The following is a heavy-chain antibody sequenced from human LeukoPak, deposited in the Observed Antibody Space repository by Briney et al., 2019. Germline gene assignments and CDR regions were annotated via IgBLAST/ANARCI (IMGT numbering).Heavy chain of an antibody. CDR2: INSDGSST. Sequence: PGGSLRLSCAASGFTFSSYWMHWVRQAPGKGPVWVSRINSDGSSTSYADSVKGRFTISRDNAKNTLYLQMNSLRAEDTAVYYCARDPDYYDSSGYLYDYWGQGTLVTVSS. D-gene: IGHD3-22*01. J-gene: IGHJ4*02. CDR3: ARDPDYYDSSGYLYDY. V-gene: IGHV3-74*01. CDR1: GFTFSSYW.